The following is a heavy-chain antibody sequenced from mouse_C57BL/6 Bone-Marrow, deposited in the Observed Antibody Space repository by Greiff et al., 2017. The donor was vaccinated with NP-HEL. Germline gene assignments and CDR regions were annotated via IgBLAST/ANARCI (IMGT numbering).Heavy chain of an antibody. D-gene: IGHD2-12*01. CDR1: GFTFSSYA. Sequence: EVKLVESGGGLVKPGGSLKLSCAASGFTFSSYAMSWVRQTPEKRLEWVATISDGCSYTYYPDNVKGRFTISRDNAKNNLYLQMSHLKSEDTAMYYCARRYRDAMDYWGQGTSVTVSS. J-gene: IGHJ4*01. CDR3: ARRYRDAMDY. CDR2: ISDGCSYT. V-gene: IGHV5-4*03.